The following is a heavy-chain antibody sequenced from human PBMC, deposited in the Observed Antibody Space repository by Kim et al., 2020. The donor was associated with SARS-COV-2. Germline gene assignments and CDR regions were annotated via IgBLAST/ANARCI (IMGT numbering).Heavy chain of an antibody. CDR2: ISWNSGSI. J-gene: IGHJ5*02. V-gene: IGHV3-9*01. Sequence: GGSLRLSCAASGFTFDDYAMHWVRQAPGKGLEWVSGISWNSGSIGYADSVKGRFTISRDNAKNSLYLQMNSLRAEDTALYYCAKDMGSGWSTLSKGFDPWGQGTLVTVSS. D-gene: IGHD6-19*01. CDR1: GFTFDDYA. CDR3: AKDMGSGWSTLSKGFDP.